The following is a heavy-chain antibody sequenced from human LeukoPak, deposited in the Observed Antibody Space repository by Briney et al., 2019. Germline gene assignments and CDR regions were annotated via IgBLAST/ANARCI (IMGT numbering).Heavy chain of an antibody. Sequence: SETLSLTCTVSGGSISSYYWGWIRQPAGKGLEWIGRIYTSVNTNYNPSLKSRVTMSVDTSKNQFSLNLSSVAAADTAVYYCARGQSSGWYLESWGQGTLVTVSS. CDR1: GGSISSYY. D-gene: IGHD6-19*01. CDR2: IYTSVNT. J-gene: IGHJ4*02. CDR3: ARGQSSGWYLES. V-gene: IGHV4-4*07.